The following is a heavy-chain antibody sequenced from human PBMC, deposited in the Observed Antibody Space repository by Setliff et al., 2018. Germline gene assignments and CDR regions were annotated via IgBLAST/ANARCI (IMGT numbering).Heavy chain of an antibody. CDR1: GYSFTSYW. J-gene: IGHJ6*02. Sequence: GESLKISCRGSGYSFTSYWIGWVRQMPGKGLEWMGIIYPGDSDTRYSPSFQGQVTISADKSISTAYLQWSSLKASDTAMYYCARVTPDYYYYYGMDVWGQGTKVTVSS. CDR2: IYPGDSDT. V-gene: IGHV5-51*01. D-gene: IGHD5-18*01. CDR3: ARVTPDYYYYYGMDV.